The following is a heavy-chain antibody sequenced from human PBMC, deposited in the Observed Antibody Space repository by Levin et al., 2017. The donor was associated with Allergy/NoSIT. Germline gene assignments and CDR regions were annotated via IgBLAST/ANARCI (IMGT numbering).Heavy chain of an antibody. CDR3: ARDVARSKANDY. D-gene: IGHD3-10*01. V-gene: IGHV3-53*01. Sequence: GGSLRLSCAASGFTVSSNYMSWVRQAPGKGLEWVSVIYSGGSTYYADSVKGRFTISRDNSKNTLYLQMNSLRAEDTAVYYCARDVARSKANDYWGQGTLVTVSS. J-gene: IGHJ4*02. CDR1: GFTVSSNY. CDR2: IYSGGST.